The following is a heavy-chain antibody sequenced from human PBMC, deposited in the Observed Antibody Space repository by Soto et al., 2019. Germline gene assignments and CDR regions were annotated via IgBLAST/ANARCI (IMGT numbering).Heavy chain of an antibody. D-gene: IGHD3-3*01. CDR3: VRHNILECLFKFWFDP. Sequence: SETLSLTCTVSGGSISRSSYYWGWIRQPPGKGLEWIGSIYYSGSTYYNPSLKSRVTISVDTSKNQFSLRLSSVTAADTAVYYCVRHNILECLFKFWFDPWGQGTLVTVSS. CDR1: GGSISRSSYY. J-gene: IGHJ5*02. CDR2: IYYSGST. V-gene: IGHV4-39*01.